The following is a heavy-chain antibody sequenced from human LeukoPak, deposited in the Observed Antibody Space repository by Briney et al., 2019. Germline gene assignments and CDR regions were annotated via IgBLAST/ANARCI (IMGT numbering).Heavy chain of an antibody. D-gene: IGHD3-10*01. CDR1: GYAFSGNS. Sequence: ASVKVSCKASGYAFSGNSIHWVRQAPGQGLEWMGGTDLKSGDTYYAQKFQGRVTMTRDTSISTAYMELSRLRADDTAVYYCARDNMGSYEHWGQGTLVTVSS. CDR3: ARDNMGSYEH. CDR2: TDLKSGDT. V-gene: IGHV1-2*02. J-gene: IGHJ4*02.